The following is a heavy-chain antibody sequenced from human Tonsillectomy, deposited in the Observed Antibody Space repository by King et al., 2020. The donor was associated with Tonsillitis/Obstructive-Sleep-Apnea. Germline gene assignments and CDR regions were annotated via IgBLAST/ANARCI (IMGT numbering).Heavy chain of an antibody. Sequence: VQLQESGPGLVKPSETLSLNCSVSGGSVRSVHYYWNWIRQPPWKGLECLGYVYVSGRPDYNPSPKRRITLSMDMSKNLFSPKLNSMTAADTAMYYCARAGRRDGYNGIDYWGQGTLVTVSS. J-gene: IGHJ4*02. D-gene: IGHD5-24*01. CDR3: ARAGRRDGYNGIDY. CDR1: GGSVRSVHYY. V-gene: IGHV4-61*03. CDR2: VYVSGRP.